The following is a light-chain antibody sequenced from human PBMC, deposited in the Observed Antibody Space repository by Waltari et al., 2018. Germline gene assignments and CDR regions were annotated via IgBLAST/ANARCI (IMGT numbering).Light chain of an antibody. V-gene: IGLV2-14*01. CDR2: DVS. J-gene: IGLJ1*01. CDR1: NSDVGGYNF. Sequence: QSALTQPASVSGSPGQSITISCTGSNSDVGGYNFVSWYQQHPGKAPKLMLYDVSNRPSGVSNRFSGSKSGNTASLTISGLQPEDAADYYCNSYSTSSTFVFGTGTRVTVL. CDR3: NSYSTSSTFV.